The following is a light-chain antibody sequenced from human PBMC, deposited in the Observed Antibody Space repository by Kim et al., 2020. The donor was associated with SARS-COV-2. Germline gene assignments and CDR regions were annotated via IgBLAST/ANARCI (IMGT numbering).Light chain of an antibody. J-gene: IGKJ2*01. V-gene: IGKV1-8*01. CDR2: AAS. CDR1: QGISSY. Sequence: SASTGDRVTITCRASQGISSYLAWYQQIPGEAPKLLIYAASTLQSGVPSRFSGSGSGTDFTLTISCLQSEDFATYYCQQYYSYPYTFGQGTKLEI. CDR3: QQYYSYPYT.